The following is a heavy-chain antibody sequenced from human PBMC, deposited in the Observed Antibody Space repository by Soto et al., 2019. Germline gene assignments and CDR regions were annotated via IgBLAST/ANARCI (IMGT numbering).Heavy chain of an antibody. D-gene: IGHD2-2*01. J-gene: IGHJ4*02. CDR3: ARGRSSTSPYPIGY. V-gene: IGHV4-31*03. CDR1: GGSISSGGYY. CDR2: IYYSGST. Sequence: QVQLQESGPGLVKPSQTLSLTCTVSGGSISSGGYYWSWIRQHPGKSLEWIGYIYYSGSTYYNPSLQSRVTISVDTSKNQFSLKLSSVTAADTAVYYCARGRSSTSPYPIGYWGQGTLVTVSS.